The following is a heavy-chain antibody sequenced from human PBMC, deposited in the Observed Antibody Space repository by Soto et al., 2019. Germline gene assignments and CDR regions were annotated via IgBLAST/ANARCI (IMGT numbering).Heavy chain of an antibody. Sequence: EVQLVESGGGLVQPGRSLRLSCAASGFTFDDYAMHWVRQAPGKGLEWVSGISWNCGSIGYADSVKGRFTISRDNAKNYLYLQMNSLRAEDTAMYHCAKAASVGTPRSFDYWGQGILVTVSS. CDR2: ISWNCGSI. J-gene: IGHJ4*02. CDR3: AKAASVGTPRSFDY. V-gene: IGHV3-9*01. D-gene: IGHD2-15*01. CDR1: GFTFDDYA.